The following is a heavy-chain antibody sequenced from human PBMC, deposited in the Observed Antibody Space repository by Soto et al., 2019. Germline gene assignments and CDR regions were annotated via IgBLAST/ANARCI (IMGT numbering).Heavy chain of an antibody. CDR3: ARGRNSRTEYCGTDSCTWFDP. V-gene: IGHV4-61*01. Sequence: SETLSLTCTVSGASISVHSYYWTWIRQPPGKGLEWIGYIHYSGSTNYNPSLKSRVTISVDTSKNQFSLKLRSVTAADTAVYFCARGRNSRTEYCGTDSCTWFDPWGQGTLVTVSS. D-gene: IGHD2-21*01. CDR1: GASISVHSYY. CDR2: IHYSGST. J-gene: IGHJ5*02.